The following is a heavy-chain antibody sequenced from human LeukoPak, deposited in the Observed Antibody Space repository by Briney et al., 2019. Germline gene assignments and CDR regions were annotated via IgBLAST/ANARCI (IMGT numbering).Heavy chain of an antibody. J-gene: IGHJ3*02. D-gene: IGHD3-3*01. CDR3: AKVRRSGNYDFPFDAFDI. V-gene: IGHV3-21*04. CDR2: ISSSSSYI. Sequence: PGGSLRLSCAASGFTFSSYSMNWVRQAPGKGLEWVSSISSSSSYIYYADSVKGRFTISRDNSKNTLYLQMNSLRAEDTAVYYCAKVRRSGNYDFPFDAFDIWGQGTMVTVSS. CDR1: GFTFSSYS.